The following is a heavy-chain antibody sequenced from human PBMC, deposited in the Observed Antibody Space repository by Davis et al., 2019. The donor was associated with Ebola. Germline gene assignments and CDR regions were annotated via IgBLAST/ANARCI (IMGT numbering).Heavy chain of an antibody. J-gene: IGHJ4*02. D-gene: IGHD3-10*01. Sequence: SVKVSCKASGGTFSSSAFSWVRPAPGQGLEWMGGIIPIFGTANYAQKFQGRVTITADESTSTAYMELSSLRSEDTAVYFCARGYGSGSDYEDYWGQGTLVTVSS. CDR2: IIPIFGTA. V-gene: IGHV1-69*13. CDR3: ARGYGSGSDYEDY. CDR1: GGTFSSSA.